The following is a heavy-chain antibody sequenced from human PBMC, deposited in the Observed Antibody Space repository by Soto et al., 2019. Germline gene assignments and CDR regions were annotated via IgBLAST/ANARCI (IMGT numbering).Heavy chain of an antibody. CDR2: IYPGDSDT. V-gene: IGHV5-51*01. CDR3: ARQPYYYDSSGYVYYFDY. CDR1: GYSFTSYW. Sequence: GESLKISCKGSGYSFTSYWIGWVRQMPGKGLEWMGIIYPGDSDTRYSPSFQGQVTISADKSISTAYPQWSSLKASDTAMYYCARQPYYYDSSGYVYYFDYWGRGTLVTVSS. J-gene: IGHJ4*02. D-gene: IGHD3-22*01.